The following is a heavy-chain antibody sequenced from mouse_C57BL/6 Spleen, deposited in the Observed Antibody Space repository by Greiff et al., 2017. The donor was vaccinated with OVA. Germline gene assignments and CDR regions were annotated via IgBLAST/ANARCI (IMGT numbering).Heavy chain of an antibody. D-gene: IGHD1-1*01. J-gene: IGHJ2*01. CDR1: GYSFTGYY. V-gene: IGHV1-42*01. Sequence: VQLKESGPELVKPGASVKISCKASGYSFTGYYMNWVKQSPEKSLEWIGEINPSTGGTTYNQKFKAKATLTVDKSSSTAYMQLKSLTSEDSAVYYCARAPLITTVVADFDYWGQGTTLTVSS. CDR2: INPSTGGT. CDR3: ARAPLITTVVADFDY.